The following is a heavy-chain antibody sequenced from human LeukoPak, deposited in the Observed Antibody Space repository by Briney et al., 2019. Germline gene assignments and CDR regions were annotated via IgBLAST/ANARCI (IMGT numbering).Heavy chain of an antibody. Sequence: GGSLRLSCAASGFIFSNYAMSWVRQAPGKGLEWVSTISAGGGDTDYADSVKGRFTISRDNSKSTLHLQMNSLRAEDTAVYYCAKGNQRAYDDFDISGQGTMVTVSS. D-gene: IGHD1-14*01. CDR2: ISAGGGDT. CDR3: AKGNQRAYDDFDI. CDR1: GFIFSNYA. J-gene: IGHJ3*02. V-gene: IGHV3-23*01.